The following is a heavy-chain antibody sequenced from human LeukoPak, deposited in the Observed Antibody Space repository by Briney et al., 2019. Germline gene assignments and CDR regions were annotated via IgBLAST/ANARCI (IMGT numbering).Heavy chain of an antibody. CDR2: ISSSSSYI. D-gene: IGHD3-22*01. V-gene: IGHV3-21*01. Sequence: PGGSLRLSCAASGFTFSSYSMNWVRQAPGKGLEWVSSISSSSSYIYYADSVKGRFTISRDNSKNTLYLQMNSLRAEDTAVYYCARGVDYYENSGTIDYWGQGTLVTVSS. CDR1: GFTFSSYS. J-gene: IGHJ4*02. CDR3: ARGVDYYENSGTIDY.